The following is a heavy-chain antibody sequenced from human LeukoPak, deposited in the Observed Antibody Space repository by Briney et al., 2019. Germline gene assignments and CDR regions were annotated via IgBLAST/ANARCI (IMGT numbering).Heavy chain of an antibody. J-gene: IGHJ6*02. CDR2: IWYDGSNK. CDR3: ARPYYSNYYYYGMDV. CDR1: GFTFSSNG. Sequence: GRSLRLSCAASGFTFSSNGMHWVRQAPGKGLEWAGIIWYDGSNKYYADSVKGRFTISRDNSKNTLYLQMNSLRVEDTAVYYCARPYYSNYYYYGMDVWGQGTTVTVSS. D-gene: IGHD4-11*01. V-gene: IGHV3-33*01.